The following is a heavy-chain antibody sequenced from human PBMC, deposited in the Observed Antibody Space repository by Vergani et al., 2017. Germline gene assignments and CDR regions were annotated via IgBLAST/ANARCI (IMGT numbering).Heavy chain of an antibody. CDR3: AREVVRFFSHYFWYGMDV. Sequence: QVQLQESGPGLVKPSETPSLTCTASGGSISSYYWSWIRQPAGKGLEWIGRIYTSGSTNYNPSLKSRVTMSVDTSKNQFSLKLSSVTAADTAVYYCAREVVRFFSHYFWYGMDVWGQGTPVTVSS. V-gene: IGHV4-4*07. J-gene: IGHJ6*02. CDR2: IYTSGST. CDR1: GGSISSYY. D-gene: IGHD3-3*01.